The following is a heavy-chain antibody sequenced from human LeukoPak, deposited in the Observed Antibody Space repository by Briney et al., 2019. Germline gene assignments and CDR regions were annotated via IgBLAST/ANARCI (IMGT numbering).Heavy chain of an antibody. CDR3: ARVPTYCTNGVCYLQYYYYYYGMDV. V-gene: IGHV4-39*01. CDR2: IYYSGST. CDR1: GGSISSSSYY. J-gene: IGHJ6*02. D-gene: IGHD2-8*01. Sequence: SETLSLTCTVSGGSISSSSYYWGWIRQPPGKGLEWIGRIYYSGSTYYNPSLKSRVTISVDTSKNQFSLKLSSVTAADTAVYYCARVPTYCTNGVCYLQYYYYYYGMDVWGQGTTVTVSS.